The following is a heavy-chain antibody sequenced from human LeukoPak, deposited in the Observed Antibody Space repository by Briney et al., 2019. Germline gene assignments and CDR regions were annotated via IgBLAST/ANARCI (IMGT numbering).Heavy chain of an antibody. CDR3: ARHYDILTGYSAYYYYYGMDV. CDR2: IYSGGST. V-gene: IGHV3-53*04. J-gene: IGHJ6*02. D-gene: IGHD3-9*01. CDR1: GFTVSSNY. Sequence: GGSLRLSCAASGFTVSSNYMSWVRQAPGKGLEWVSVIYSGGSTYYAGSVKGRFTISRHNSKNTLYLQMNSLRAEDTAVYYCARHYDILTGYSAYYYYYGMDVWGQGTTVTVSS.